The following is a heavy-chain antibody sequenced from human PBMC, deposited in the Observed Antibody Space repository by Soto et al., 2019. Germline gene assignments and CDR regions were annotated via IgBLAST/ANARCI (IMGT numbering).Heavy chain of an antibody. CDR2: IFYSGST. V-gene: IGHV4-31*03. CDR3: ARAQKTRMGLFDF. J-gene: IGHJ4*02. CDR1: GGSVSSGGYF. Sequence: SETLSLTCTVSGGSVSSGGYFWSWIRQHPGKGLEWIGYIFYSGSTYYNPSLKSRVSISVGTSENRFSLKLTSVTAADTAICYCARAQKTRMGLFDFWGQGTLVTVSS.